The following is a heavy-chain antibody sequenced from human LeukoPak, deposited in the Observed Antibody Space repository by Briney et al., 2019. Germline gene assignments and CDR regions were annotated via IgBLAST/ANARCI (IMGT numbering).Heavy chain of an antibody. Sequence: GGSLRLSCAASGFTFSSYSMNWVRQAPGKGLEWVSSISGSNSYIYYADSMKGRFTISRDNAKNSLYLQMNSLRSEDTAVYFCARDPVGTNTGWFDPWGQGTLVTVSS. D-gene: IGHD5-12*01. CDR2: ISGSNSYI. CDR1: GFTFSSYS. J-gene: IGHJ5*02. V-gene: IGHV3-21*04. CDR3: ARDPVGTNTGWFDP.